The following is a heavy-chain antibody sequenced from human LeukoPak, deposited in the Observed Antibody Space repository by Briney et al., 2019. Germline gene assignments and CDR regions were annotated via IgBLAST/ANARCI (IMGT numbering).Heavy chain of an antibody. CDR1: GYTFTDYY. CDR3: ASIRRIYDSSGSSFDY. J-gene: IGHJ4*02. V-gene: IGHV1-2*06. CDR2: INPNSGGT. Sequence: ASVKVSCKASGYTFTDYYMHWVRQAPGQGLEWMGRINPNSGGTNYAQKFQGRVTMTRDTSISTAYMELSRLRSDDTAVYYCASIRRIYDSSGSSFDYWGQGTLVTVSS. D-gene: IGHD3-22*01.